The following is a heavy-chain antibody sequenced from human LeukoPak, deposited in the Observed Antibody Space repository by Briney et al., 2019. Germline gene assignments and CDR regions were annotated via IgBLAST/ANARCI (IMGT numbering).Heavy chain of an antibody. D-gene: IGHD5/OR15-5a*01. J-gene: IGHJ4*02. Sequence: GGSLRLSCAASGFTFSSYSMNWVRQAPGKGLEWVSYISSSSSTIYYADSVKGRFTISRDNSKNTLYLQMDSLRAEDTAVYYCARGVYLPYYFDYWGQGTLVTVSS. CDR2: ISSSSSTI. CDR1: GFTFSSYS. CDR3: ARGVYLPYYFDY. V-gene: IGHV3-48*01.